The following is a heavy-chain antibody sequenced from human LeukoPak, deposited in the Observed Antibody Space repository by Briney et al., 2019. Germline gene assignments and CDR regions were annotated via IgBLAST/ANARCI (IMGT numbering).Heavy chain of an antibody. D-gene: IGHD6-19*01. V-gene: IGHV3-74*01. CDR1: GFTFSSYW. CDR2: INSDGSST. J-gene: IGHJ4*02. Sequence: GGSLRLSCAASGFTFSSYWMHWVRQAPGKGLVWVSRINSDGSSTSYADSVKGRFTISRDNAKNTLYLQVNSLRAEDTAVYYCARDAEWLALDYWGQGTLVTVSS. CDR3: ARDAEWLALDY.